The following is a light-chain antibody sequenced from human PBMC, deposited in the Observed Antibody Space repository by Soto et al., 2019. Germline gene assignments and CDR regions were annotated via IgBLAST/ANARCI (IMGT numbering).Light chain of an antibody. CDR1: QTMTRAY. J-gene: IGKJ2*01. CDR3: HQYHSPPQT. Sequence: ILFMQAPGPLSLAPGERATRSCRASQTMTRAYVAWYQQKPGQAPRLLIYAASYRATGISDKFSGSGSGTDFSLTISRLEPGDSAVYYCHQYHSPPQTFGQGTKVDIK. CDR2: AAS. V-gene: IGKV3-20*01.